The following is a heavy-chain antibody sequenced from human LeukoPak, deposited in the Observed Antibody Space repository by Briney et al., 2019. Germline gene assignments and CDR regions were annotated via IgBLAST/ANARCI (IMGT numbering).Heavy chain of an antibody. Sequence: PGGSLRLSCAASGFTFISYAMSWVRQAPGEGLEWVSTVSGSNGNTHYTDSVKGRFTISRDNSKNTLYLQMNSLRAEDTAVYYCVRESPVAAVGRSWFDPWGQGTLVTVSS. CDR3: VRESPVAAVGRSWFDP. CDR2: VSGSNGNT. V-gene: IGHV3-23*01. D-gene: IGHD6-13*01. CDR1: GFTFISYA. J-gene: IGHJ5*02.